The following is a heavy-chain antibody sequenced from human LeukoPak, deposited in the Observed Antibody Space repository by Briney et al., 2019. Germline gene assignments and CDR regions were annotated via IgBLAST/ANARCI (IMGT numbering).Heavy chain of an antibody. Sequence: GGSLRLSCAASGFTFDDYGMSWIRQAPGKGLEWVSYISSSGSTIYYADSVKGRFTISRDNAKNSLYLQMNSLRAEDTAVYYCARDRGSGSIDYWGQGTLVTVSS. CDR2: ISSSGSTI. CDR3: ARDRGSGSIDY. D-gene: IGHD3-10*01. J-gene: IGHJ4*02. CDR1: GFTFDDYG. V-gene: IGHV3-11*04.